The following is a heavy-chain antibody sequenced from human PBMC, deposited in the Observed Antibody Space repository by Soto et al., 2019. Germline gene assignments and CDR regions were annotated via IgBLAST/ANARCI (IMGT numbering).Heavy chain of an antibody. CDR2: IRSKGNNYAT. CDR1: GFTFSVSA. D-gene: IGHD2-21*02. CDR3: TRQDPVTAVENDAFDF. Sequence: EVQLVESGGGLVQPGESLKLSCAASGFTFSVSAMHWVRQASGKGLEWVGRIRSKGNNYATAYAESVKGRFTISRDDSKNTAYLQMNSLKTEDTAVYYCTRQDPVTAVENDAFDFWGQGTMVTVSS. V-gene: IGHV3-73*01. J-gene: IGHJ3*01.